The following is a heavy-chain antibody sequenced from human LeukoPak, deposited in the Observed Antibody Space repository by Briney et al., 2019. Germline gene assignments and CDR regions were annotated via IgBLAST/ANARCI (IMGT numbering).Heavy chain of an antibody. J-gene: IGHJ3*02. CDR2: ISWNSGSI. V-gene: IGHV3-9*01. D-gene: IGHD1-26*01. CDR1: GFTFDDYA. Sequence: PGRSLRLSCAASGFTFDDYAMHWVRQAPGKGLEWVSGISWNSGSIGYADSVKGRFTISRDNAKNSLYLQMNSLRVEDTAVYYCARGGSYSSNAFDIWGQGTMVTVSA. CDR3: ARGGSYSSNAFDI.